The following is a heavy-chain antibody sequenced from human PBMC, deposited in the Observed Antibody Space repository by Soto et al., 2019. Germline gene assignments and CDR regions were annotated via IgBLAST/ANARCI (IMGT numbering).Heavy chain of an antibody. CDR1: GYTFTTYS. V-gene: IGHV1-18*01. J-gene: IGHJ4*02. CDR3: ARDLRGYSGYDPCDY. Sequence: QVQLVQSGAEVKKPGASVKVSCKASGYTFTTYSITWVRQAPGQGLEWMGWISAYNDNTNYAQKLQGRVTMTTDTSTSTAYMELRSLRSDDTAVYYYARDLRGYSGYDPCDYWGQGTLVTVSS. D-gene: IGHD5-12*01. CDR2: ISAYNDNT.